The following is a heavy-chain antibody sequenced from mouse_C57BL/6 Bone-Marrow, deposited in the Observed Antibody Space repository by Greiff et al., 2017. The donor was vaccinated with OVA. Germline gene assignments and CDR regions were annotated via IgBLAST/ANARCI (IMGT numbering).Heavy chain of an antibody. J-gene: IGHJ2*01. CDR2: IDPNSGGT. V-gene: IGHV1-72*01. Sequence: QVQLQQPGAELVKPGASVKLSCKASGYTFTSYWMHWVKQRPGRGLGWIGRIDPNSGGTKYNEKFKSKATLTVDKPSSTAYMQLSSLTSEDSAVYYCARRGSYYFDYWGQGTTLTVSS. D-gene: IGHD1-1*02. CDR1: GYTFTSYW. CDR3: ARRGSYYFDY.